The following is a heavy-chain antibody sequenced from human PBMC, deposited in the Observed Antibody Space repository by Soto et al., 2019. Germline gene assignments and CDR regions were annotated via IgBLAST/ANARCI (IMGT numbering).Heavy chain of an antibody. CDR3: ARALRYCTSTACYFAFDI. J-gene: IGHJ3*02. CDR1: GFNFGDYA. CDR2: IRDKAYGGTI. D-gene: IGHD2-2*01. Sequence: PGGSLRLSCTASGFNFGDYAMSWFRQSPGKGLEWGGLIRDKAYGGTIEYAASVKGRITISRGDSKSIAYMQMNSLKTEDTAVNYCARALRYCTSTACYFAFDIWGQGTMVTVSS. V-gene: IGHV3-49*03.